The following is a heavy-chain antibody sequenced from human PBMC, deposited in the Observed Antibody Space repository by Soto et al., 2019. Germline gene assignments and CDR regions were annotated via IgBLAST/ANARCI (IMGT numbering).Heavy chain of an antibody. D-gene: IGHD6-19*01. CDR2: ISGSGGST. Sequence: GGSLRLSWVASGFTFSRYWMSWVRQAPGKGLEWVSAISGSGGSTYYADSVKGRFTISRDNSKNTLYLQMNSLRAEDTAVYYCAKDLGSGWTETRRLALFDYWGQGTLVTVSS. J-gene: IGHJ4*02. CDR1: GFTFSRYW. V-gene: IGHV3-23*01. CDR3: AKDLGSGWTETRRLALFDY.